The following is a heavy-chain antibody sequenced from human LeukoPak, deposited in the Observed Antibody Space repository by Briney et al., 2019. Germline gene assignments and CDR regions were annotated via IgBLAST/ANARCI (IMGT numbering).Heavy chain of an antibody. CDR2: IYYSGST. Sequence: SGPTLVKPTQTLTLTCTFSGFSLRTSGVGVGWIRQPPGKGLEWIGSIYYSGSTYYNPSLKSRVTISVDTSKNQFSLKLSSVTAADTAVYYCARARGDYYDSSGYYSAFDYWGQGTLVTVSS. CDR1: GFSLRTSGVG. J-gene: IGHJ4*02. CDR3: ARARGDYYDSSGYYSAFDY. D-gene: IGHD3-22*01. V-gene: IGHV4-39*01.